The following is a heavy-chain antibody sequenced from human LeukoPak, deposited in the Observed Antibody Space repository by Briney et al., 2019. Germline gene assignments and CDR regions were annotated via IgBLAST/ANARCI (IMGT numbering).Heavy chain of an antibody. J-gene: IGHJ5*02. CDR2: IYRGGNT. CDR1: GLTVSSNF. Sequence: GESLRLSCAASGLTVSSNFMNWVRQAPGKGLEWVSVIYRGGNTYYPDSVKGRFPISRADSKNTVYLQMTSLRAEDTAVYSCARDRTPPSLWLDPWGQGTLVIVSS. V-gene: IGHV3-53*01. CDR3: ARDRTPPSLWLDP. D-gene: IGHD2-15*01.